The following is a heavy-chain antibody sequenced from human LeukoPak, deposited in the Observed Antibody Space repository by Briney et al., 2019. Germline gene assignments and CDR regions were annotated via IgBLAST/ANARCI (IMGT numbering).Heavy chain of an antibody. CDR3: AKDEYCSGGSCYPEYFQH. CDR2: ISGSGGST. J-gene: IGHJ1*01. V-gene: IGHV3-23*01. Sequence: GGSLRLSCAGSGFTFIRHLMHWVRQAPGKGLVWVSAISGSGGSTYYADSVKGRFTISRDNSKNTLYLQMNSLRAEDTAVYYCAKDEYCSGGSCYPEYFQHWGEGTLVTVSS. D-gene: IGHD2-15*01. CDR1: GFTFIRHL.